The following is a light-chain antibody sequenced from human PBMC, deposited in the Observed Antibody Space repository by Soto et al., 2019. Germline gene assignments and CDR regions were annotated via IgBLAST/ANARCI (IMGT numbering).Light chain of an antibody. Sequence: QSALTQPASVSGSPGRSVTISCTGTSTDVGDFNYVSWYQHLPGTAPKLIIYDVTNRPSGISYRFSASKSGRTASLTISGHQAEDDDYYYSTSASSNTTHVVFGGGTKLTVL. J-gene: IGLJ2*01. V-gene: IGLV2-14*03. CDR3: TSASSNTTHVV. CDR2: DVT. CDR1: STDVGDFNY.